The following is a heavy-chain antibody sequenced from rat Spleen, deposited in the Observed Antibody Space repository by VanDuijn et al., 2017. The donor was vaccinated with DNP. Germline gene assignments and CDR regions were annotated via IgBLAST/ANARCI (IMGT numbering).Heavy chain of an antibody. Sequence: EVQLVESGGGLVQPGRSLKLSCAASGFTFSDYYMAWVRQAPTKGLEWVAYIAYDGGITYYGDSVKGRFTISRDNAKNTLYLQMDSLRSEDTATYYCVTRGKYGGYDYWGQGVMVTVSS. CDR1: GFTFSDYY. CDR3: VTRGKYGGYDY. V-gene: IGHV5-20*01. D-gene: IGHD1-11*01. J-gene: IGHJ2*01. CDR2: IAYDGGIT.